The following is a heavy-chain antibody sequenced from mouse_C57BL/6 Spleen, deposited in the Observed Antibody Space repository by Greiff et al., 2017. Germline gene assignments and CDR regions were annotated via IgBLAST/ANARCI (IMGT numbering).Heavy chain of an antibody. D-gene: IGHD1-3*01. V-gene: IGHV1-50*01. CDR1: GYTFTSYW. Sequence: VQLQQPGAELVKPGASVKLSCKASGYTFTSYWMQWVKQRPGQGLEWIGEIDPSDSYTNYNQKFKGKATLTVDTSSSTAYMQLSSLTSEASAVYYCARKASGNYGYFDVWGTGTTVTVSS. J-gene: IGHJ1*03. CDR2: IDPSDSYT. CDR3: ARKASGNYGYFDV.